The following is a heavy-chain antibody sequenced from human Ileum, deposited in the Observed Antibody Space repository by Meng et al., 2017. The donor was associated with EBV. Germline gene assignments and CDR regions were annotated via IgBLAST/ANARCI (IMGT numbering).Heavy chain of an antibody. CDR2: IHHTEST. V-gene: IGHV4-4*02. CDR3: ARESYSDSSGYYSLDY. D-gene: IGHD3-22*01. CDR1: GGSISSSNW. J-gene: IGHJ4*02. Sequence: HVERQESGPGLVKPSGTLSLTCAVSGGSISSSNWWSWVRQAPGKGLEWIGEIHHTESTNYNPSLKSRVTISVDKSKNQFSLKLSSVTAADTAVYYCARESYSDSSGYYSLDYWGQGSLVTVSS.